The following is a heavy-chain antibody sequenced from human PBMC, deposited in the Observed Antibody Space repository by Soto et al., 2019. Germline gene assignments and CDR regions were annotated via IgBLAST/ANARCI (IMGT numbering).Heavy chain of an antibody. CDR3: ARGEVHSSGWNFDY. D-gene: IGHD6-19*01. Sequence: GASVKVSCKASGYTFTSDHLHWVRQTLGLGLQWMGRINPSSGSTNYAQKFQGRVTMTRDTSTTTAYMELSSLRSDDTAVYYCARGEVHSSGWNFDYWGQGTQVTSPQ. V-gene: IGHV1-46*03. CDR2: INPSSGST. CDR1: GYTFTSDH. J-gene: IGHJ4*02.